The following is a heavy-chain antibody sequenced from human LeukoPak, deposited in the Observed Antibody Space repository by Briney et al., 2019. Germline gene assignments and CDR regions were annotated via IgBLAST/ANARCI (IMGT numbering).Heavy chain of an antibody. J-gene: IGHJ5*02. V-gene: IGHV1-2*02. Sequence: ASVKVSCKASGYTFTGYYMHWVRQAPGQGLEWMGWINPNSGGTNYAQKFQGRVTMTRDTSISTAYMELSRLRSDDTAVYYCARSEQWLVQKKNWFDPWGQGTLVTVSS. CDR1: GYTFTGYY. D-gene: IGHD6-19*01. CDR3: ARSEQWLVQKKNWFDP. CDR2: INPNSGGT.